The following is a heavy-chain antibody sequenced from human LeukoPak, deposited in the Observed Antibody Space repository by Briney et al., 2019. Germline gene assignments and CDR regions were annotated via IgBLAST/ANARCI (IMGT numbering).Heavy chain of an antibody. J-gene: IGHJ5*02. V-gene: IGHV4-30-4*01. CDR1: GGSISSGDYY. Sequence: SQTLSLTCTVSGGSISSGDYYWSWIRQPPGKCLEWIGYIYYSGSTYYNPSLKSRVTISVDTSKNQFSLKLSSVTAADTAVYYCASVIADYGGEWFDPWGQGTLVTVSS. CDR3: ASVIADYGGEWFDP. D-gene: IGHD4/OR15-4a*01. CDR2: IYYSGST.